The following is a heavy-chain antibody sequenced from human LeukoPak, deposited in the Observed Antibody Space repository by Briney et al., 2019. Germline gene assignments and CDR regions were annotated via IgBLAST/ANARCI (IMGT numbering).Heavy chain of an antibody. V-gene: IGHV4-31*11. CDR2: IYYSGST. Sequence: PSETLSLTCAVSGGSVSSGGYYWSWIRQHPGKGLEWIGYIYYSGSTYYNPSLKSRVTISVDTSKNQFSLKLSSVTAADTAVYYCARDSTRNYYDSSGHTIWAFDIWGQGTMVTVSS. CDR1: GGSVSSGGYY. CDR3: ARDSTRNYYDSSGHTIWAFDI. D-gene: IGHD3-22*01. J-gene: IGHJ3*02.